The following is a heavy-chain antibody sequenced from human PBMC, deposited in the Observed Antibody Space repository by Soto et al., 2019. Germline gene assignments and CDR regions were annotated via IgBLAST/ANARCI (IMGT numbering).Heavy chain of an antibody. CDR3: ARQYGGNSTKKAY. CDR1: GYXFTSYW. J-gene: IGHJ4*02. Sequence: EXLKISCKCSGYXFTSYWIVWVRHMPGKGLEWMGIIYPGDSDTRYSPSFQGHVTISAYKSISTAYLQWISQKASYTAMYYCARQYGGNSTKKAYWGQGTLGTVS. V-gene: IGHV5-51*01. CDR2: IYPGDSDT. D-gene: IGHD2-21*02.